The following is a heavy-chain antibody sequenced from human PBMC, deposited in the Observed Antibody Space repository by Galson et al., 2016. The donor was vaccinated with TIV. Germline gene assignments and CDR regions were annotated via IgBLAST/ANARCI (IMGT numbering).Heavy chain of an antibody. CDR2: ISGSGGNT. Sequence: SLRLSCAASGVTFSRYAMSWVRQAPGKGLEWVSSISGSGGNTYYANSVKGRFTISRDNSKNTLYLRINSLRAEDTAIYYCAKEPGPNPSYYYGVDVWGQGTTVTVSS. J-gene: IGHJ6*02. CDR1: GVTFSRYA. V-gene: IGHV3-23*01. D-gene: IGHD1-14*01. CDR3: AKEPGPNPSYYYGVDV.